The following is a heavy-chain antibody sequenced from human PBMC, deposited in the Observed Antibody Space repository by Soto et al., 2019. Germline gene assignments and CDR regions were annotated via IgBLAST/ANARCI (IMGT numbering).Heavy chain of an antibody. V-gene: IGHV4-39*01. Sequence: QLQLQESGPGLVKPSETLSLTCSVSDGSINSDKYYWRWIRQPPAKGLEWIGSIYYRGNAYYNPYLQTRVTLSLDKSRSQFSLNLNSVTAAVSALYFCASLEGLATISYYFDFWGPGALVTVSS. D-gene: IGHD5-12*01. CDR3: ASLEGLATISYYFDF. CDR1: DGSINSDKYY. CDR2: IYYRGNA. J-gene: IGHJ4*01.